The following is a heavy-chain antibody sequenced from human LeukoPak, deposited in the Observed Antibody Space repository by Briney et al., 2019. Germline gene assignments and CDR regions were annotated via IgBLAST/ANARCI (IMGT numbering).Heavy chain of an antibody. J-gene: IGHJ5*02. D-gene: IGHD2-15*01. CDR3: ARDQRGGWLDP. Sequence: GGSLRLSCAASGFTFSSYAMSWVRQAPGKGLEWVSLIYSGSITYYADSVKGRFTISRHNSRNTFYLQMNSLRPDDTAVYYCARDQRGGWLDPWGQGTLVTVSS. CDR2: IYSGSIT. CDR1: GFTFSSYA. V-gene: IGHV3-53*04.